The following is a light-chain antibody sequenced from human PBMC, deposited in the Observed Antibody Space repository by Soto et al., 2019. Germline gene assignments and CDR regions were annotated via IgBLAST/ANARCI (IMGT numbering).Light chain of an antibody. Sequence: DVVMTQSPLSLPVTLGQPASISCRSSQSLVYSDGNAYLNWFQQRPGQSPRRLIYKASNRDSGVPDRFCGCGSGTVFTLQISRGEAEDVGIYFCMQATLLAPTFGRGTRVEIK. CDR2: KAS. CDR3: MQATLLAPT. CDR1: QSLVYSDGNAY. V-gene: IGKV2-30*01. J-gene: IGKJ1*01.